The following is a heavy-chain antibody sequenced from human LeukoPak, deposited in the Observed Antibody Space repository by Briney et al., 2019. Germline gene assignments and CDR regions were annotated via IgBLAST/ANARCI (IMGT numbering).Heavy chain of an antibody. V-gene: IGHV3-48*04. CDR3: ARVRIGGYCGGDCYSPDY. J-gene: IGHJ4*02. CDR2: INSNSDTV. CDR1: GFTFRTYG. D-gene: IGHD2-21*02. Sequence: PGGSLRLSCAASGFTFRTYGMNWVRQAPGKGLEWISYINSNSDTVHYSNSVEGRFTISRDNAKNSLYLQMNSLRAEDTAMYYCARVRIGGYCGGDCYSPDYWGQGTLVTVSS.